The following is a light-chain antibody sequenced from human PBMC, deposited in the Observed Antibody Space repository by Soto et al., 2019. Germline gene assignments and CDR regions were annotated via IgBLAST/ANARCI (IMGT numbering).Light chain of an antibody. Sequence: QSALTQPPSASGSFGQSVTISCTGTSSDVGGYNYVSWYQQHPGKAPKLMIYEVSERPSGVPDRFSGSKSGNTASLTVSGLQADDEANYYCSSYSGTNYHYVFGTGTKVPVL. V-gene: IGLV2-8*01. J-gene: IGLJ1*01. CDR1: SSDVGGYNY. CDR3: SSYSGTNYHYV. CDR2: EVS.